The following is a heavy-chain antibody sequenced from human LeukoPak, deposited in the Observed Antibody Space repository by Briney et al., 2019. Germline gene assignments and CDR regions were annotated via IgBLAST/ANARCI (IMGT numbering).Heavy chain of an antibody. Sequence: SETLSLTCTVSGGSISSYYWSWIRQPPGKGLEWIGYIYYSGSTNYTPSLKSRVTISVDTSKNQFSLKLSSVTAADTAVYYCARDRDAFDIWGQGTMVTVSS. CDR3: ARDRDAFDI. J-gene: IGHJ3*02. V-gene: IGHV4-59*01. CDR2: IYYSGST. CDR1: GGSISSYY.